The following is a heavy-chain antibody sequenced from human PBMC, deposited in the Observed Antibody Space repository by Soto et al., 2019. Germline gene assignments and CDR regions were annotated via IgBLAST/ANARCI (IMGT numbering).Heavy chain of an antibody. CDR3: ARLPKGSLVTA. V-gene: IGHV3-48*02. CDR2: ISSGSDNI. Sequence: GGSLRLSCVASGFRFSDHSMTWVRQSPGKGLQWIAYISSGSDNIYYAESVRGRFTVSRDNAKNALLLQMNSLRDDDTATYYCARLPKGSLVTAWGQGTRVTVSS. J-gene: IGHJ4*02. CDR1: GFRFSDHS. D-gene: IGHD2-21*02.